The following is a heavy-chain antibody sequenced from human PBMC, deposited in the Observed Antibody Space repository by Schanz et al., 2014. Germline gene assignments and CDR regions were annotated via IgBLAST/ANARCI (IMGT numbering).Heavy chain of an antibody. CDR2: INPNSGGT. CDR3: ARDSDVSKYNLFDS. J-gene: IGHJ5*01. CDR1: GYTFTGYS. V-gene: IGHV1-2*06. Sequence: QVQLVQSGADVKKPGASVKVSCQASGYTFTGYSMHWVRQAPGQGLEWMGRINPNSGGTNYAQKFQGRVTMTRDTSISTVYMELTRLTFDDTAIYYCARDSDVSKYNLFDSWGQGTLVTVSS.